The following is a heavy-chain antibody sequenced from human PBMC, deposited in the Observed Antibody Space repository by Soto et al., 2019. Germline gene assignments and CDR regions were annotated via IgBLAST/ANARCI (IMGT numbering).Heavy chain of an antibody. CDR2: ISGSGGST. D-gene: IGHD6-13*01. V-gene: IGHV3-23*01. CDR1: GFMFSRYV. Sequence: GGSLRLSCAASGFMFSRYVMSRVRQAPGKGLEWGSAISGSGGSTYYADAVKGRFTTSRDNSKNTLYLQMNSLRAEDTAVYYCATIRMGIAAAGYRFYYGMDVWGQGTTVTVSS. CDR3: ATIRMGIAAAGYRFYYGMDV. J-gene: IGHJ6*02.